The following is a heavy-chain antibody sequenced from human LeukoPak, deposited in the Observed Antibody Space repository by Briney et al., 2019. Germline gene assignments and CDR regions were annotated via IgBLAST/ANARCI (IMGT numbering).Heavy chain of an antibody. CDR3: AKRMLRYHDSSGSPGWFDP. V-gene: IGHV3-30*18. Sequence: GRSLRLSYAASGFTFSSYGMHWVRQAPGKGLEWVAVISYDGSNKYYADSVKGRFTISRDNSKNTLYLQMNSLRAEDTAVYYCAKRMLRYHDSSGSPGWFDPWGQGTLVTVSS. J-gene: IGHJ5*02. D-gene: IGHD3-22*01. CDR1: GFTFSSYG. CDR2: ISYDGSNK.